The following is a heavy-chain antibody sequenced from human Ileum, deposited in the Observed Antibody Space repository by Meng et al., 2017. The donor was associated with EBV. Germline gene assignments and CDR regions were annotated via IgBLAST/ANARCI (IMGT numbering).Heavy chain of an antibody. D-gene: IGHD6-6*01. J-gene: IGHJ4*02. CDR2: IYWNADK. V-gene: IGHV2-5*01. CDR1: VFSLTSSGVG. CDR3: ARRPGSPSSRFDY. Sequence: QLTLKASGPTLVKPTHPLTRTCSFPVFSLTSSGVGVGWIRQPQGKALEWLALIYWNADKRYSPSLKSRLTVTRDTSKNQVVLTLTNVDPVDTATYYCARRPGSPSSRFDYWGQGTLVTVSS.